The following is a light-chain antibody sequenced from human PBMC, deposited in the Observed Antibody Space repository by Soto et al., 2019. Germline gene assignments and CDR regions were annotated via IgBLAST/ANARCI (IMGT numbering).Light chain of an antibody. CDR1: QSISSS. J-gene: IGKJ4*01. Sequence: DIQMTQSPSTLSASVGDRVTITCRASQSISSSLAWYQQKPGKAHKLLIYDASNLESGVQSIFSGSGSGTDFALTITSLQAEDFATYYCKQLRSYPSTFGGGTKVDIK. CDR2: DAS. V-gene: IGKV1-5*01. CDR3: KQLRSYPST.